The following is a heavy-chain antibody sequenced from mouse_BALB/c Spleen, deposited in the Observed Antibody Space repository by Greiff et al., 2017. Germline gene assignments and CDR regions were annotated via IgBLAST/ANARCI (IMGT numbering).Heavy chain of an antibody. CDR1: GFTFTDYY. D-gene: IGHD1-1*01. V-gene: IGHV7-3*02. J-gene: IGHJ1*01. CDR3: ARDIPYYGDYGSSYWYFDV. CDR2: IRNKANGYTT. Sequence: EVKLMESGGGLVQPGGSLRLSCATSGFTFTDYYMSWVRQPPGKALEWLGFIRNKANGYTTEYSASVKGRFTISRDNSQSILYLQMNTLRAEDSATYYCARDIPYYGDYGSSYWYFDVWGAGTTVTVSS.